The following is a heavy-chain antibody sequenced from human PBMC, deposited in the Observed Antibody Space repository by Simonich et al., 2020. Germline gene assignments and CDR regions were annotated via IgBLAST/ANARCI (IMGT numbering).Heavy chain of an antibody. Sequence: EVPLVQSGAEVKKPGESLKISCQGSGYSFTSYWLGWVRHMPGKGLEWMGINYPGDSDTRYSPAFQGKVTISADTTISTAYLQWSSLKASDTAMYYCARQLNDFDIWGQGTMVTVSS. CDR2: NYPGDSDT. CDR3: ARQLNDFDI. V-gene: IGHV5-51*01. D-gene: IGHD1-1*01. CDR1: GYSFTSYW. J-gene: IGHJ3*02.